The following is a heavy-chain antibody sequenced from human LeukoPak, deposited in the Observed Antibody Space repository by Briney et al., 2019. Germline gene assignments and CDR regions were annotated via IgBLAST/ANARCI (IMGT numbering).Heavy chain of an antibody. J-gene: IGHJ5*02. CDR2: IIPILGTA. CDR1: GGTFSSYA. Sequence: GASVKVSCKASGGTFSSYAISWVRQAPGQGLEWMGRIIPILGTANYAQKFQGRVTITTDESTSTAYMELSSLRSEDTAVYYCARDLGPTGWFDPWGQGTLVTVSS. V-gene: IGHV1-69*11. CDR3: ARDLGPTGWFDP.